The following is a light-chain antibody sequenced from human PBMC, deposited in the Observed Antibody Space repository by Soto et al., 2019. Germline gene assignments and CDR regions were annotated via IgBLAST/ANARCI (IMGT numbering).Light chain of an antibody. CDR3: QQYGNSQT. CDR1: QSVTSNY. Sequence: ETVLTQSPGTLSLSQGERATLSCRASQSVTSNYLAWYQQKPGQAPRLLIYGASIRATGIPDRFSGSGSGTDFILTISRLEPEDFAVYYCQQYGNSQTFGQGTKVEIK. J-gene: IGKJ1*01. V-gene: IGKV3-20*01. CDR2: GAS.